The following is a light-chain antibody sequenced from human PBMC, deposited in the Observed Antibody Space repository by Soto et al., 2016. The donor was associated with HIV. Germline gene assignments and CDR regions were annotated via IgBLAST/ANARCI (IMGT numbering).Light chain of an antibody. CDR3: QVWDSSTNHVV. V-gene: IGLV3-21*03. Sequence: SYELTQPSSVSVAPGKTARIACGGNNIGSKSVHWYQQKPGQAPVLVVYDDSDRPSGIPERFSGSNSGNSATLTISRVEAGDEADYFCQVWDSSTNHVVFGGGTKLTVL. J-gene: IGLJ2*01. CDR2: DDS. CDR1: NIGSKS.